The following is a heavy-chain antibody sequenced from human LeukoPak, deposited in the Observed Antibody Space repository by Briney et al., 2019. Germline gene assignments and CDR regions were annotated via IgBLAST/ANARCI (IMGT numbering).Heavy chain of an antibody. V-gene: IGHV3-11*01. CDR2: ISRSGSTK. Sequence: LSLTCTVSGYSISSGYYWGWIRQPPGEGLEWVSSISRSGSTKYYADSVKGRFTISRDNAKTSLFLQMNTLRAEDTAVYYCARVLRYCSGGNCYSGGLGYMDVWGKGTTVTISS. CDR3: ARVLRYCSGGNCYSGGLGYMDV. J-gene: IGHJ6*03. CDR1: GYSISSGYY. D-gene: IGHD2-15*01.